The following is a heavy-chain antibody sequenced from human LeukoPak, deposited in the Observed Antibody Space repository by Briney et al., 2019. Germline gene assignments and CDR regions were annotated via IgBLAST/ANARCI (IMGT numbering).Heavy chain of an antibody. CDR1: GGSISSSSYY. D-gene: IGHD3/OR15-3a*01. CDR2: IRRGGGT. CDR3: TRGHTWLGLVLRVAFDI. V-gene: IGHV4-39*02. J-gene: IGHJ3*02. Sequence: SETLSLTCTVSGGSISSSSYYWGWIRQPPGKGLEWIGEIRRGGGTKYNPSLESRVSMSLDTSKNHFFLNLTSVTAADTAVYFCTRGHTWLGLVLRVAFDIWGQGTMVTVSS.